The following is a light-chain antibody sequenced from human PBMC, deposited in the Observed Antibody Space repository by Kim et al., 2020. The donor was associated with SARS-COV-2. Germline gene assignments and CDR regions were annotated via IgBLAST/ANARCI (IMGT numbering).Light chain of an antibody. CDR2: DAS. CDR3: QQSSRWPVT. V-gene: IGKV3-11*01. Sequence: EIVLTQSPTTLPLSPGERATLSCRASESVSSNLAWYEQKPGQPPRLLIYDASKRATGIPARGSGSGSGTDFTLTISILEPEDFAVYYCQQSSRWPVTLGGGTKVDIK. J-gene: IGKJ4*01. CDR1: ESVSSN.